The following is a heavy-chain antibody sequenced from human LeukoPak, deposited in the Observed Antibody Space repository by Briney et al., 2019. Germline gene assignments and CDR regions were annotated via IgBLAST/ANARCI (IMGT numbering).Heavy chain of an antibody. J-gene: IGHJ4*02. D-gene: IGHD6-19*01. CDR3: AKAYSSGWFLWSSPLDY. CDR2: IIGSGGST. Sequence: GGSPRLSCAASGFTFSSYAMSWVRQAPGKGLEWVSAIIGSGGSTYYADPVKGRFTISRDNSKNTLYLQMNSLRAEDTAVYYCAKAYSSGWFLWSSPLDYWGQGTLVTVSS. CDR1: GFTFSSYA. V-gene: IGHV3-23*01.